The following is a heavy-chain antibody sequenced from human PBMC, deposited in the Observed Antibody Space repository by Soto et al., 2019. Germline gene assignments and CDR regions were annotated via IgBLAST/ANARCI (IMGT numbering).Heavy chain of an antibody. CDR1: GGTFSSYT. Sequence: QVQLVQSGAEVKKPGSSVKVSCKASGGTFSSYTISWVRQAPGQGLEWMGRIIPILGIANYAQKFQGRVTITADKYTSTAYMELSSLRSEDTAVYYCASPYSQGYFDYWGQGTLVTVSS. CDR2: IIPILGIA. D-gene: IGHD1-26*01. CDR3: ASPYSQGYFDY. J-gene: IGHJ4*02. V-gene: IGHV1-69*02.